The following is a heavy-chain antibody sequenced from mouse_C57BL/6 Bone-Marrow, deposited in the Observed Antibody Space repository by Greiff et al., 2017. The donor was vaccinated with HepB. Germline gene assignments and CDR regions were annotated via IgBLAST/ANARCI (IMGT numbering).Heavy chain of an antibody. V-gene: IGHV14-4*01. CDR3: TPAWFAY. Sequence: EVQLQESGAELVRPGASVKLSCTASGFNIKDDYMHWVKQRPEQGLEWIGWIDPENGDTEYASKFQGKATITADTSSNTAYLQLSSLTSEDTAVYYCTPAWFAYWGQGTLVTVSA. CDR2: IDPENGDT. J-gene: IGHJ3*01. CDR1: GFNIKDDY.